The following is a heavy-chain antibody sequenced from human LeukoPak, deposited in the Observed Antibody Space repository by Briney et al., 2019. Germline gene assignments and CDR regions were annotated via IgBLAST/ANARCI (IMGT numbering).Heavy chain of an antibody. CDR1: GGTFSSYA. Sequence: ASVKVSCKASGGTFSSYAISWVRQAPGQGLEWMGWISAYNGNTNYAQKLQGRVTMTTDTSTSTAYMELRSLRSDDTAVYYCARIPGGYFDYWGQGTLVTVSS. CDR2: ISAYNGNT. D-gene: IGHD2-15*01. CDR3: ARIPGGYFDY. V-gene: IGHV1-18*01. J-gene: IGHJ4*02.